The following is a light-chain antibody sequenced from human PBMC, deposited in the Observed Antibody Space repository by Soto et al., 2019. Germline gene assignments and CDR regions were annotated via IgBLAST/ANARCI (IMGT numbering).Light chain of an antibody. CDR3: PSYDSSLSGHVV. V-gene: IGLV1-40*01. Sequence: QSVLTQPPSLSGAPGQRVTISCTGSRSNIGAGYDVHWYQQLPVTAPKLLIYGNSNRPSGVPDRFSGSKSGTSASLAITGLQAEDEADYYCPSYDSSLSGHVVFGGGTKRTVL. J-gene: IGLJ2*01. CDR2: GNS. CDR1: RSNIGAGYD.